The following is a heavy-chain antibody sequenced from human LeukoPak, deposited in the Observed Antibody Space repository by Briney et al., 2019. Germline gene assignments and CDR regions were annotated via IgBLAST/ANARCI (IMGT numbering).Heavy chain of an antibody. CDR1: GFTFSSYA. D-gene: IGHD3-10*01. CDR2: IYSGGST. J-gene: IGHJ4*02. V-gene: IGHV3-53*01. CDR3: ATRDPITMVRGVMENYFDY. Sequence: RGSLRLSCAASGFTFSSYAMSWVRQAPGKGLEWVSVIYSGGSTYYADSVKGRFTISRDNSKNTLYLQMNSLRAEDTAVYYCATRDPITMVRGVMENYFDYWGQGTLVTVSS.